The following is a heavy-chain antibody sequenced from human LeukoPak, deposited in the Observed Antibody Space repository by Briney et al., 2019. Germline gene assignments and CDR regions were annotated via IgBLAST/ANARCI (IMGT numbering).Heavy chain of an antibody. CDR2: INHSGST. D-gene: IGHD6-19*01. Sequence: SETLSLTCVVYDESFSGYFRSWIRQPPGKGLEWIGEINHSGSTNYNPSLKSRVTISVDPSKNQFSLKLSSVTAADTAIYYCARGQWLPNDAFDIWGQGTLVTVSS. CDR1: DESFSGYF. V-gene: IGHV4-34*01. CDR3: ARGQWLPNDAFDI. J-gene: IGHJ3*02.